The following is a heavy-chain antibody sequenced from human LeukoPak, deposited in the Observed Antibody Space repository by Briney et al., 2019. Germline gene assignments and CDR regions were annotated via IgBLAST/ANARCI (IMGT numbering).Heavy chain of an antibody. V-gene: IGHV3-74*01. CDR1: GFTFSSYW. D-gene: IGHD1-7*01. CDR3: AKDMELLGPFDY. Sequence: GGSLRLSCAASGFTFSSYWMHWVRQAPGKGLVWVSRINTDGSSTSYADSVKGRFTVSRDNSKNTLYLQMNSLRPEDTAIYYCAKDMELLGPFDYWGQGTLVTVSS. J-gene: IGHJ4*02. CDR2: INTDGSST.